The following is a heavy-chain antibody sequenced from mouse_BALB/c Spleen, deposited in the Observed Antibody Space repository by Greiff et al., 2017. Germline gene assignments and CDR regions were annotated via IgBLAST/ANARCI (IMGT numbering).Heavy chain of an antibody. CDR2: IHPSDSDT. CDR1: GYSFTSYW. CDR3: ARGAYGSSYWFAY. V-gene: IGHV1-74*01. Sequence: VQLQQPGAELVRPGASVKLSCKASGYSFTSYWMNWVKQRPGQGLEWIGMIHPSDSDTRLNQKFKDKATLTVDKSSSTAYMQLSSPTSEDSAVYNCARGAYGSSYWFAYWGQGTLVTVSA. J-gene: IGHJ3*01. D-gene: IGHD1-1*01.